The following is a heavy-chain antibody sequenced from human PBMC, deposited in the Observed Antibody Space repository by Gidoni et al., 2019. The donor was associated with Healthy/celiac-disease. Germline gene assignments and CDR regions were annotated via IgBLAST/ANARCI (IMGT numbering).Heavy chain of an antibody. J-gene: IGHJ6*02. CDR3: ANTYSSSWYPPRWPYGMDV. Sequence: QVQLVESGGGVVQPGRSLRLSCAASGFPFSRYGMPWVRQAPGKGLEWVAVISYDGSNKYYADSVKGRFTISRDNSKNTLYLQMNSLRAEDTAVYYCANTYSSSWYPPRWPYGMDVWGQGTTVTVSS. CDR1: GFPFSRYG. D-gene: IGHD6-13*01. CDR2: ISYDGSNK. V-gene: IGHV3-30*18.